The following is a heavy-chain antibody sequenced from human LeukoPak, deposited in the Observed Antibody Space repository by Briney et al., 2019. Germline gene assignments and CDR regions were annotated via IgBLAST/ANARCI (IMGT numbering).Heavy chain of an antibody. J-gene: IGHJ5*02. CDR1: GGSFSGYY. CDR3: ARHGRWLDGNWFDP. Sequence: SETLSLTCAVYGGSFSGYYWSWIRQPPGKGLEWIGYIYYSGSTNYNPSLKSRVTISVDTSKNQFSLKLSSVTAADTAVYYCARHGRWLDGNWFDPWGQGTLVTVSS. D-gene: IGHD6-19*01. CDR2: IYYSGST. V-gene: IGHV4-59*08.